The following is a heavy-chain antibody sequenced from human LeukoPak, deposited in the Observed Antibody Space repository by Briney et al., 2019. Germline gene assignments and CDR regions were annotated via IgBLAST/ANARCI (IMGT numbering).Heavy chain of an antibody. J-gene: IGHJ3*02. CDR1: GGSISSYY. V-gene: IGHV4-59*01. CDR3: ARHSGHSSTNDAFDI. D-gene: IGHD6-13*01. CDR2: IYYSRRT. Sequence: SETLSLTCTVSGGSISSYYWSWIRQPPGKGLEWIGYIYYSRRTNYNPSLKSRVTISVDMSKNQFSLKLTSVTAADTAVYYCARHSGHSSTNDAFDIWGQGTMVIVSS.